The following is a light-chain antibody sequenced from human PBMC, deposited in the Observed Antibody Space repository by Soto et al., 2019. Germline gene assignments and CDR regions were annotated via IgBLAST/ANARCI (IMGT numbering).Light chain of an antibody. V-gene: IGKV3-15*01. CDR3: QQYNIWPRA. CDR1: QSVTNN. Sequence: EIVMTQSPATLSVSPGERATLSCRASQSVTNNLAWFQQKPDQAPRLLLYGASTRATGIPARFSGSGSGTEFTLTISSLQSEDFAVYYCQQYNIWPRAFGPGTKVDIK. CDR2: GAS. J-gene: IGKJ3*01.